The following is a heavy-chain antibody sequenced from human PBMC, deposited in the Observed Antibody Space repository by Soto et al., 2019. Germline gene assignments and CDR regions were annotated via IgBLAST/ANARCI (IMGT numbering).Heavy chain of an antibody. CDR1: GGSISSSSYY. Sequence: QLQLQESGPGLVKPSETLSLTCTVSGGSISSSSYYWGWIRQPPGKGLGWIGSIYYSGSTYYNPSLKSRVTISADTSKNQFSLKLSSVTAADTAVYYCARLITGTTLGYFDYWGQGTLVTVSS. V-gene: IGHV4-39*01. CDR3: ARLITGTTLGYFDY. D-gene: IGHD1-7*01. CDR2: IYYSGST. J-gene: IGHJ4*02.